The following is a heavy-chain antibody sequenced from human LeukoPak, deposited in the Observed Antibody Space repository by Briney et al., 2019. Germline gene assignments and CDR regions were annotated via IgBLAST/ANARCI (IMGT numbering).Heavy chain of an antibody. CDR3: ARVDGDIVVVVAATYYYYYMDV. J-gene: IGHJ6*03. V-gene: IGHV3-48*01. CDR2: ISSSSSTI. D-gene: IGHD2-15*01. CDR1: GFTLSSYS. Sequence: PGGSLRLSCAASGFTLSSYSMYWVRQAPGKGLEWVSYISSSSSTIYYADSVKGRFTISRDNAKNSLYLQMNSLRAEDTAVYYCARVDGDIVVVVAATYYYYYMDVWGKGTTVTVSS.